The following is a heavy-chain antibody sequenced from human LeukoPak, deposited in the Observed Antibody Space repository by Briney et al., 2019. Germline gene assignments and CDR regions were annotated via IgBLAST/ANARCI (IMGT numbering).Heavy chain of an antibody. J-gene: IGHJ4*02. CDR3: ARGKVGATDPPYFDY. CDR1: GGSISSYY. Sequence: SETLSLTCTVSGGSISSYYWSWIRQPPGKGLEWIGYIYYSGSTNYNPSLKSRVTISVDTSKNQFSLKLSSVTAADTAVYYCARGKVGATDPPYFDYWGQGTLVTVSS. CDR2: IYYSGST. V-gene: IGHV4-59*12. D-gene: IGHD1-26*01.